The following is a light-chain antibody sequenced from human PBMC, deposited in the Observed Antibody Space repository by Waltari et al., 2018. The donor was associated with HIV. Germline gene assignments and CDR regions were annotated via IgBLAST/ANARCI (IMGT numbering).Light chain of an antibody. CDR2: DVS. CDR1: SSDVGGYNY. CDR3: SSYTSSSTRV. Sequence: QSALTQPASVSGSPGQSITISCTGTSSDVGGYNYVSWYQRHPGKAPKRISYDVSNRPSGVSNRFSVSKSGNRASLTISGLQADDEADYYCSSYTSSSTRVFGGGTTVTVL. J-gene: IGLJ3*02. V-gene: IGLV2-14*03.